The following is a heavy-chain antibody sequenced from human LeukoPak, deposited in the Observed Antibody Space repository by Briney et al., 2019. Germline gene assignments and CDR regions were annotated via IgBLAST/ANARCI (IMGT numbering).Heavy chain of an antibody. V-gene: IGHV1-8*01. CDR2: MNPNSGNA. Sequence: ASVKVSCKASGYTFTSYDIHWVRQATGQGLEWMGWMNPNSGNAGYAQKFQGRVTTTRNSSISTAYMELSSLRSEGTAVYYCARSTTDFDYWGQGTLVTVSS. CDR3: ARSTTDFDY. D-gene: IGHD1-14*01. J-gene: IGHJ4*02. CDR1: GYTFTSYD.